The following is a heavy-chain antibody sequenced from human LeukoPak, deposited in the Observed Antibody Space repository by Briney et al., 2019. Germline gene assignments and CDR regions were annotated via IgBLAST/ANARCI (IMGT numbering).Heavy chain of an antibody. CDR1: GGTFSSYA. CDR2: ISDYNGNT. J-gene: IGHJ4*02. V-gene: IGHV1-18*01. D-gene: IGHD3-22*01. CDR3: ARDFYYYDSSGSPPTADY. Sequence: ASVKVSCKASGGTFSSYAISWVRQAPGQGLEWMGWISDYNGNTNYAQKLQGRVTMTTDTSTSTAYMELRSLRSDDTAVYYCARDFYYYDSSGSPPTADYWGQGTLVTVSS.